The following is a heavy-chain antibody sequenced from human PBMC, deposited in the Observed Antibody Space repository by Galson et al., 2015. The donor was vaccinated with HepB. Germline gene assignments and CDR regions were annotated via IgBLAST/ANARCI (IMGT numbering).Heavy chain of an antibody. CDR1: GDSVSSNSAA. V-gene: IGHV6-1*01. Sequence: CAISGDSVSSNSAAWNWIRQSPSRGLEWLGRTYYRSKWYNDYAVSVKSRITINPDTSKNQFSLQLNSVTPEDTAVYYCARDTPGYCSGGSCYWAKNWFDPWGQGTLVTVSS. J-gene: IGHJ5*02. CDR3: ARDTPGYCSGGSCYWAKNWFDP. D-gene: IGHD2-15*01. CDR2: TYYRSKWYN.